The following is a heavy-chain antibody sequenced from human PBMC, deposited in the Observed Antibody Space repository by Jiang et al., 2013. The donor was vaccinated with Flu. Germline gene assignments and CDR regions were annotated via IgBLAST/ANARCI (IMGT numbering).Heavy chain of an antibody. CDR2: INHSGST. J-gene: IGHJ6*04. D-gene: IGHD2-2*01. CDR3: ARGRGTRRPRDIVVVPAAIPGGYYYYGMDV. V-gene: IGHV4-34*01. Sequence: LLKPSETLSLTCAVYGGSFSGYYWSWIRQPPGKGLEWIGEINHSGSTNYNPSLKSRVTISVDTSKNQFSLKLSSVTAADTAVYYCARGRGTRRPRDIVVVPAAIPGGYYYYGMDVWGKGTTVTVSS. CDR1: GGSFSGYY.